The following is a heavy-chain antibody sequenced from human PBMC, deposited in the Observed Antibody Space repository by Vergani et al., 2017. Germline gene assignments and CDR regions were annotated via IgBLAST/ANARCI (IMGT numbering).Heavy chain of an antibody. CDR1: GGTFSSYT. CDR3: ARDVKKGYYYGSGTTPGYMDV. D-gene: IGHD3-10*01. J-gene: IGHJ6*03. Sequence: QVQLVQSGAEVKKPGSSVKVSCKASGGTFSSYTISWVRQAPGQGLEWMGRIIPILGIANYAQKFQGRVTITADKSTSTAYMELSSLRSEDTAVYYCARDVKKGYYYGSGTTPGYMDVWGKGTTVTVSS. CDR2: IIPILGIA. V-gene: IGHV1-69*08.